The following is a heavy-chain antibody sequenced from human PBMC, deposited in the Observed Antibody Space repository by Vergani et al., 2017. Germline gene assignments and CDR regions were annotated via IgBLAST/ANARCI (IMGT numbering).Heavy chain of an antibody. CDR3: ARQFWVSQGVGAFET. CDR2: VFHSGSA. Sequence: QVPLQESGPGLVKPSETLSLTCSVSGYSLSRGYYWVWIRQPPGKGREWIGTVFHSGSAYYNPSLRRRVTISVETSKNQFSLRLTTLTAADTAVYYCARQFWVSQGVGAFETWGRGTEVSVSS. CDR1: GYSLSRGYY. J-gene: IGHJ3*02. D-gene: IGHD3-16*01. V-gene: IGHV4-38-2*02.